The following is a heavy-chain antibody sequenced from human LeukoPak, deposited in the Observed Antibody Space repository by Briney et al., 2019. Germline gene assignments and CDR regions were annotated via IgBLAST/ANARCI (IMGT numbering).Heavy chain of an antibody. J-gene: IGHJ4*02. Sequence: SETLSLTCAVSGYSISSGYYWGWIRQPPGKGLEWIGSIYHSGSTYYNPSLKSRVTISVDTSKNQLSLKLSSVTAADTAVYYCARDGPLRNFDYWGQGTLVTVSS. CDR3: ARDGPLRNFDY. CDR2: IYHSGST. V-gene: IGHV4-38-2*02. CDR1: GYSISSGYY.